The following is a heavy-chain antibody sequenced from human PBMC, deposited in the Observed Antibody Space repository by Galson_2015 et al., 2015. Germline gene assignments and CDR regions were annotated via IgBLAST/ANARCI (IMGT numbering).Heavy chain of an antibody. CDR2: ISSSSTTI. V-gene: IGHV3-48*02. CDR1: GFTFSSYA. J-gene: IGHJ5*02. Sequence: SLRLSCAASGFTFSSYAMSWVRQAPGKGLEWVSYISSSSTTIYYADSVKGRFTISRDNAKNSLYLQMNSLRDEDTAVYYCARDSCETTCSPAPNWFDPWGQGTLVTVSS. D-gene: IGHD1-1*01. CDR3: ARDSCETTCSPAPNWFDP.